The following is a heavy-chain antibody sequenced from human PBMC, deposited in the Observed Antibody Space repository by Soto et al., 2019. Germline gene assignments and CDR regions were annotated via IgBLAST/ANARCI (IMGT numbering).Heavy chain of an antibody. J-gene: IGHJ6*03. CDR1: GGSFTSYS. V-gene: IGHV1-69*02. CDR2: IIPIQGKA. Sequence: QVQLVQSGAELKKPGSSVKVSCEASGGSFTSYSFTWVRQAPGQGLEWMGRIIPIQGKANYALKFQDRVTITADRATRTVYMELTSLRPEDTAVYFCEKSLPFVDHGYMDVWGKGTTVTVSS. CDR3: EKSLPFVDHGYMDV. D-gene: IGHD2-21*01.